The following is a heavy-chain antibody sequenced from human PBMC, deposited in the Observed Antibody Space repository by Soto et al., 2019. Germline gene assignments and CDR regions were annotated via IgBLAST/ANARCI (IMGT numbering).Heavy chain of an antibody. CDR2: INGDGSST. Sequence: GGSRRLSCSASGCPLLSSWMHWVRQAPGKGLVWVSRINGDGSSTSYAASVKGRFPISRDNAKNTLYLQMNSMRAEDTAVYYCASSKRVVPAWGQGTLVTVSS. D-gene: IGHD2-2*01. CDR1: GCPLLSSW. V-gene: IGHV3-74*01. J-gene: IGHJ5*02. CDR3: ASSKRVVPA.